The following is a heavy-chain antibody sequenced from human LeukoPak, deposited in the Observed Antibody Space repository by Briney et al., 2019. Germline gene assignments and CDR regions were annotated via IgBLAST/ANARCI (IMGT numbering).Heavy chain of an antibody. CDR3: ARIIVTQFDP. J-gene: IGHJ5*02. CDR1: GFTVSTNS. CDR2: IYSGRTT. Sequence: GGSLRLSCAASGFTVSTNSMTWVRQAPGKGLEGVSSIYSGRTTFYADSVKGRFTISRDNSKNTLYLQMNSLRVEDTAVYYCARIIVTQFDPWGQGTLVTVSS. D-gene: IGHD2/OR15-2a*01. V-gene: IGHV3-66*01.